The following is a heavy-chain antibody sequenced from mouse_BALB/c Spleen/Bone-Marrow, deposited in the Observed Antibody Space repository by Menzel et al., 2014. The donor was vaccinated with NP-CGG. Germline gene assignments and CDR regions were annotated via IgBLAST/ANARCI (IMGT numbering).Heavy chain of an antibody. Sequence: EVHLVESGGGLVQPGGSLKLSCAASGFDFSRFWMSWVRQAPWKGLEWIGEINPDSSTISYTPSLKDKFIISRDNAKNTLYLQMSKVRSEDTALYYCARLNYYGNLFVWGAGTTVTVSS. V-gene: IGHV4-1*02. CDR1: GFDFSRFW. D-gene: IGHD1-1*01. CDR3: ARLNYYGNLFV. CDR2: INPDSSTI. J-gene: IGHJ1*01.